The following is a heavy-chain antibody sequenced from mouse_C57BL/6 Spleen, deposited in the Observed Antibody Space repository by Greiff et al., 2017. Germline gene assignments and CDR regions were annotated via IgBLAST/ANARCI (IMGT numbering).Heavy chain of an antibody. J-gene: IGHJ4*01. V-gene: IGHV5-9*01. D-gene: IGHD2-1*01. CDR3: ARHGNSGYAMDY. CDR1: GFTFSSYT. Sequence: EVQLVESGGGLVKPGGSLKLSCAASGFTFSSYTMSWVRQTPEKRLEWVATISGGGGNTYYPDSVKGRFTISRDNAKNTLYLQMSSLRSEDTALYYCARHGNSGYAMDYWGQGTSVTVSS. CDR2: ISGGGGNT.